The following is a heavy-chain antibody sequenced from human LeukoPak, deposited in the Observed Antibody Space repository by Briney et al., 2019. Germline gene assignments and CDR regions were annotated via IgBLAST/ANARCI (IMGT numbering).Heavy chain of an antibody. V-gene: IGHV4-31*03. D-gene: IGHD3-10*01. J-gene: IGHJ4*02. Sequence: SETLSLTSTVSGGSISSGGYYWSWIRHHPGKGLEWIGYIYYSGSTYYNPSLKSRVTISVDTSKNQFSLKLSSVTAADTAVYYCARGRYYNVFFDYWGQGTLVTVSS. CDR3: ARGRYYNVFFDY. CDR2: IYYSGST. CDR1: GGSISSGGYY.